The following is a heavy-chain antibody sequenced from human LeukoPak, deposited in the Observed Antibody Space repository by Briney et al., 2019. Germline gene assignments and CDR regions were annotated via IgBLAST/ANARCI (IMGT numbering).Heavy chain of an antibody. CDR1: GYTFSSYD. V-gene: IGHV1-8*01. Sequence: GASVKVSCKTSGYTFSSYDINWVRQASGQRLEWMGWMNPNSGNTGYAEKFQGRVTMTRDTSINTAYMDLSSLESDETAVYYYARGPRDSGWAHDAFDIWGQGTMVTVSS. J-gene: IGHJ3*02. D-gene: IGHD6-19*01. CDR3: ARGPRDSGWAHDAFDI. CDR2: MNPNSGNT.